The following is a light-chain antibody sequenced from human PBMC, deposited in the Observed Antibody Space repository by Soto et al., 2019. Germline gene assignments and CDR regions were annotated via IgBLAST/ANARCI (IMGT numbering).Light chain of an antibody. CDR2: EAS. V-gene: IGKV1-5*03. Sequence: DIQMTQSPSTLSASVGDRVTITCRASQSIGSWLAWYQQKPGKAPKLLIYEASSLEDGVPARFGGSGSGTEFTLTVSSLQPEDFATYYCLQDHDDSWTFGQGTKVDIK. J-gene: IGKJ1*01. CDR1: QSIGSW. CDR3: LQDHDDSWT.